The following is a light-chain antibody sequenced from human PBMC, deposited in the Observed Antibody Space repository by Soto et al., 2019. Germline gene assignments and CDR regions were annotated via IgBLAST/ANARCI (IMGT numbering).Light chain of an antibody. CDR2: GAS. V-gene: IGKV3-15*01. CDR3: QQYNNWPPIT. CDR1: QSVSRN. J-gene: IGKJ5*01. Sequence: ELVRRQTPRTRAVSAKGVDTVCRRASQSVSRNLAWYQQRPGQAPRLLLYGASTRATGIPARFSGSGSGTEFTLTISSLQSEDFAVYYSQQYNNWPPITYARGTRLEIK.